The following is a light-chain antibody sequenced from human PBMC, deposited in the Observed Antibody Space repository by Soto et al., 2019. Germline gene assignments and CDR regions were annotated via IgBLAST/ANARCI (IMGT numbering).Light chain of an antibody. Sequence: QSVLTQPASVSGSPGQSITISCTGTSSDVGGYNYVSWYQQHPGKAPKLMIYEVSYRPSGVSNRFSGSKSGNTASLTISGLQAEDEAGYYCSSLTSTNTLAFGGGTQLTVL. CDR1: SSDVGGYNY. V-gene: IGLV2-14*01. J-gene: IGLJ2*01. CDR2: EVS. CDR3: SSLTSTNTLA.